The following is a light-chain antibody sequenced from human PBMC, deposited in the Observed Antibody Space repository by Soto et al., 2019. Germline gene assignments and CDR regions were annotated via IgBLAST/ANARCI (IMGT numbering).Light chain of an antibody. V-gene: IGKV3-15*01. J-gene: IGKJ1*01. CDR2: GAT. CDR3: QQYNSYWT. Sequence: EILLTQSPATLSVSPGETATLSCRASQNVLSDLAWYQQKPGQAPRLLVYGATTRATDAPAKFRGSGSGTEFSLTISSLQSEDFATYYCQQYNSYWTFGQGTKVEIK. CDR1: QNVLSD.